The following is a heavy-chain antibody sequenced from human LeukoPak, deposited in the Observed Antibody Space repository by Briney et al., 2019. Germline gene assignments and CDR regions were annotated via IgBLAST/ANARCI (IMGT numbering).Heavy chain of an antibody. Sequence: ASVKVSCKASGYTFTGYYMHWVRQTPGQGLERMGWINPNSGGTNYAQKFQGRVTMTRDTSISTAYMELSRLRSDDTAVYYCARDQGYSSSSGADYWGQGTLVTVSS. J-gene: IGHJ4*02. CDR1: GYTFTGYY. CDR2: INPNSGGT. D-gene: IGHD6-6*01. V-gene: IGHV1-2*02. CDR3: ARDQGYSSSSGADY.